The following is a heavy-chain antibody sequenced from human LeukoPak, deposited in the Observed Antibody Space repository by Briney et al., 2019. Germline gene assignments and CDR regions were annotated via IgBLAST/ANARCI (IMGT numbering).Heavy chain of an antibody. J-gene: IGHJ4*02. Sequence: HPGGSLRLSCAASGFTFSSYWMHWVRHAPGKGLVWVSRINSDGSSTIYADSVKGRFTISRDNAKNTLYLQMNSLRAEDTAVYYCARDPVTKPLDYWGQGTLVTVSS. V-gene: IGHV3-74*01. CDR2: INSDGSST. CDR1: GFTFSSYW. CDR3: ARDPVTKPLDY. D-gene: IGHD1-14*01.